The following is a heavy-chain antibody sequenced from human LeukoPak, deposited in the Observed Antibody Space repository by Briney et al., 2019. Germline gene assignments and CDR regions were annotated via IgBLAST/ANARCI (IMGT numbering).Heavy chain of an antibody. D-gene: IGHD3-3*01. CDR1: GFTFSSYA. J-gene: IGHJ6*02. CDR3: ASIDWAKLRIKGYGMDV. CDR2: ISYDGSNK. Sequence: GRSLRLSCAASGFTFSSYAMHLVRQAPGKGLEWVAVISYDGSNKYYADSVKGRFNISRDNSKNTLYLQMNSLRAEDTAVYYCASIDWAKLRIKGYGMDVWGQGTTVTVSS. V-gene: IGHV3-30-3*01.